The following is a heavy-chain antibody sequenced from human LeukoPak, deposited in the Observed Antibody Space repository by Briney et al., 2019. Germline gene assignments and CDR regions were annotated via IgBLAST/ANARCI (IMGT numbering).Heavy chain of an antibody. D-gene: IGHD3-16*01. J-gene: IGHJ5*02. CDR1: LGSFRGSY. CDR3: ARGRGITFGGVSFFRKWFDP. CDR2: INHSGST. Sequence: PSETLSLTCAVYLGSFRGSYWSWIRQPPGKGLEWSGEINHSGSTNYNLPTPRRVTISVATSKSQFSLNLSSVTAADTAVYYCARGRGITFGGVSFFRKWFDPWGQGTLVTVSS. V-gene: IGHV4-34*01.